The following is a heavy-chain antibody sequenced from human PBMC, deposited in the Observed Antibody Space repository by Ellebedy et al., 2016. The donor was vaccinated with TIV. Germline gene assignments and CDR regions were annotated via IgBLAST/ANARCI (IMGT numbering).Heavy chain of an antibody. V-gene: IGHV4-34*01. CDR3: ASGRDGSGSYYNG. CDR1: GGSFSGYY. J-gene: IGHJ4*02. CDR2: INHSGST. D-gene: IGHD3-10*01. Sequence: SETLSLXXAVYGGSFSGYYWSWIRQPPGKGLEWIGEINHSGSTNYNPSLKSRVTISVDTSKNQFSLKLSSVTAADTAVYYCASGRDGSGSYYNGWGQGTLVTVSS.